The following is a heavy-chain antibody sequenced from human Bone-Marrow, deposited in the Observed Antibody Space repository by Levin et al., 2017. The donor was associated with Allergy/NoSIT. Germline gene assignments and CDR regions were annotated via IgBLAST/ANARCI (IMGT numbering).Heavy chain of an antibody. J-gene: IGHJ4*02. CDR1: GYTFTTYN. Sequence: GESLKISCKASGYTFTTYNINWVRQATGQGLEWMGWMNPNSGNTGYAEKFQGRVTMTRDTSINTAYMELSRLRSEDTAGYYCARVIGAAGVWRQGTLVTVS. CDR2: MNPNSGNT. CDR3: ARVIGAAGV. V-gene: IGHV1-8*01. D-gene: IGHD6-13*01.